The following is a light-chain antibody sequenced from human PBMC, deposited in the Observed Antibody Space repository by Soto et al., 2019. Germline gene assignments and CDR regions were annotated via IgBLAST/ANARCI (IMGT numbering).Light chain of an antibody. CDR1: SSDVGRYNY. J-gene: IGLJ1*01. CDR3: SSYTTSSTPRDV. V-gene: IGLV2-14*01. Sequence: QSALTQPASVSGSPGQSITISCTGTSSDVGRYNYVSWYQQHPGKAPKLMIYDVSNRPSGVTNRFSGSKSGNTASLTISGLQAEDEADYYCSSYTTSSTPRDVFGTGTKVTVL. CDR2: DVS.